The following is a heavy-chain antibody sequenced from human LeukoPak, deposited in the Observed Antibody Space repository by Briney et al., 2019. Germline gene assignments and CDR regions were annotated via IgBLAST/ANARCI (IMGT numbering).Heavy chain of an antibody. V-gene: IGHV1-18*01. CDR3: ARVSLVRLAAAGTMDY. J-gene: IGHJ4*02. CDR1: GYTFTSYV. CDR2: INTYNSNT. D-gene: IGHD6-13*01. Sequence: AAVNVSYKPSGYTFTSYVIRGVGQAPGREPEWVGWINTYNSNTNYAQKLQGRVTMTTDKSTRKVYMEVRSVTYDDTAVYYCARVSLVRLAAAGTMDYWGQGTLVTVSS.